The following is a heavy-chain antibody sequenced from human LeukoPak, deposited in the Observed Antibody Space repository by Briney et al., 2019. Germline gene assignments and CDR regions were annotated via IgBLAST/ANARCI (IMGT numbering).Heavy chain of an antibody. CDR3: ARGRIAVAGSYYFDY. Sequence: WASVKVSCKASGYTFTGYYMHWVRQAPGQGLEWMGWINPNSGGTNYAQKFQGRVTMTRDTSISTAYMELSRLRSDDTAVYYCARGRIAVAGSYYFDYWGQGTLVTVSS. J-gene: IGHJ4*02. V-gene: IGHV1-2*02. CDR1: GYTFTGYY. D-gene: IGHD6-19*01. CDR2: INPNSGGT.